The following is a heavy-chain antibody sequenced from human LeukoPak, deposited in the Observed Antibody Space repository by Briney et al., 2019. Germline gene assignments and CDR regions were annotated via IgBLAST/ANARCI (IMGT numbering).Heavy chain of an antibody. CDR2: ISSSSSYI. V-gene: IGHV3-21*01. CDR3: AHEGYSLGYFDY. D-gene: IGHD5-18*01. CDR1: GFTFSTYS. J-gene: IGHJ4*02. Sequence: GGSLRLSCAASGFTFSTYSMNWVRQAPGKGLEWVSSISSSSSYIYYADSVKGRFTISRDNAKNSLYLQMNSLRAEDTAVYYCAHEGYSLGYFDYWGQGTLVTVSS.